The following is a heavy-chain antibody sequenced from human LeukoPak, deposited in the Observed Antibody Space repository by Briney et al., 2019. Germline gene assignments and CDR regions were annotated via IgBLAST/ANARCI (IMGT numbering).Heavy chain of an antibody. CDR2: INPSGGST. V-gene: IGHV1-46*01. Sequence: ASVTVSCKASGYTFTSYYMHWVRQAPGQGLEWMGLINPSGGSTSYAQKFQGRVTMTRDISTSTVYMELSSLRSEDTAVYYCARGPPYGSGRRNYYYMDVWGKGTTVTVSS. D-gene: IGHD3-10*01. J-gene: IGHJ6*03. CDR3: ARGPPYGSGRRNYYYMDV. CDR1: GYTFTSYY.